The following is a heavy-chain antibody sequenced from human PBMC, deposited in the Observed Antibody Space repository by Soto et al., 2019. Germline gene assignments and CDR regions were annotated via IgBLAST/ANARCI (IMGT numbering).Heavy chain of an antibody. CDR1: GGSISSYY. V-gene: IGHV4-59*01. CDR3: ARVRYYDFVYFDY. CDR2: IYYSGST. D-gene: IGHD3-16*01. J-gene: IGHJ4*02. Sequence: QVQLQESGPGLVKPSETLSLTCTVSGGSISSYYWSWIRQPPGQGLEWIGYIYYSGSTNYNPSLKSRVTISVDTSKNQFSLKLSSVTAADTAVYYCARVRYYDFVYFDYWGQGTLVTVSS.